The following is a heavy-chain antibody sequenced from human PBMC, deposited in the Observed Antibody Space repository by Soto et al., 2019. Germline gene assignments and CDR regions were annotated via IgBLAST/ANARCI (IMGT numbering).Heavy chain of an antibody. Sequence: PSETLSLTCAVSGDSITSSYWWSWVRQPPGRGLEWIGKISHTGTTYYNPSLESRITISVEKSKNQFSLKLTSVTAADTAVFYCARHIPINNILGFDYWGQGTLVTGSS. CDR3: ARHIPINNILGFDY. J-gene: IGHJ4*02. CDR1: GDSITSSYW. V-gene: IGHV4-4*02. D-gene: IGHD2-21*01. CDR2: ISHTGTT.